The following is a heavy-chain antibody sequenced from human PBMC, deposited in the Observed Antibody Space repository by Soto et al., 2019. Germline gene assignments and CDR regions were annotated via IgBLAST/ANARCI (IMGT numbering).Heavy chain of an antibody. V-gene: IGHV5-51*01. CDR1: GYILTTYW. Sequence: GESLKISFKGSGYILTTYWIAWVRQMPGKGLEWMGIINPGDSDTRYSPSFQGQVTISADKSIRTPHLQWSSLKASDTAMYYCASPGGYTYGSFGSWGQGSLVPVYS. D-gene: IGHD5-18*01. CDR3: ASPGGYTYGSFGS. CDR2: INPGDSDT. J-gene: IGHJ5*01.